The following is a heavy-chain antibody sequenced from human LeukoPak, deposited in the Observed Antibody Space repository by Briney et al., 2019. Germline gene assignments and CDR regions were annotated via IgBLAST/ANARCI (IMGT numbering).Heavy chain of an antibody. V-gene: IGHV4-59*01. Sequence: PSETLSLTCTVSGGSISSYYWSWIRQPPGKGLEWIGYIYYSGSTNYNPSHKSRVTISVDTSKNQFSLKLSSVTAADTAVYYCAGGVEMATINDYWGQGTLVTVSS. CDR3: AGGVEMATINDY. CDR2: IYYSGST. J-gene: IGHJ4*02. CDR1: GGSISSYY. D-gene: IGHD5-24*01.